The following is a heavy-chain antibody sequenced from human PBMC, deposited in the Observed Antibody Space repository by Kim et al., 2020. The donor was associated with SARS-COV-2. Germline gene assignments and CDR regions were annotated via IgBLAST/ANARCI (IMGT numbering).Heavy chain of an antibody. CDR2: INTNTGNP. J-gene: IGHJ6*02. CDR3: ARGGILAGYSPWDYYYYDMDV. V-gene: IGHV7-4-1*02. CDR1: GYTFTSYA. Sequence: ASVKVSCKASGYTFTSYAMNWVRQAPGQGLEWMGWINTNTGNPTYAQGFTGRFVFSLDTSVSTAYLQISSLKAEDTAVYYCARGGILAGYSPWDYYYYDMDVWRQGTTVTVSS. D-gene: IGHD3-9*01.